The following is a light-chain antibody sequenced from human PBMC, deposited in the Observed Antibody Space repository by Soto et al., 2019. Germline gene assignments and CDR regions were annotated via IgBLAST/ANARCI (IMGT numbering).Light chain of an antibody. CDR3: SSYTSSSTLRV. CDR2: EVS. CDR1: SSDVGGYKY. Sequence: QSALTQPASVSGSPGQSITISCTGTSSDVGGYKYVSWYQQHPGKAPKLMIYEVSNWPSGVSNRFSGSKSGNTASLTISGLQAEDEADYYCSSYTSSSTLRVFGGGTKLTVL. J-gene: IGLJ3*02. V-gene: IGLV2-14*01.